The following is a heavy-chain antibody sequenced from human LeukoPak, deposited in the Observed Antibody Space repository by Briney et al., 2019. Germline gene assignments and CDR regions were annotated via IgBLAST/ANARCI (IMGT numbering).Heavy chain of an antibody. CDR1: GFTFGSYW. V-gene: IGHV3-7*01. J-gene: IGHJ4*02. CDR3: ARDRKYCSSTSCYADFDY. D-gene: IGHD2-2*01. Sequence: PGGSLRLSCAASGFTFGSYWMSWVRQAPGKGLEWVANIKQGGSEKYYVDSVKGRFTISRDNAKNSLYLQMNSLRAEDTAVYYCARDRKYCSSTSCYADFDYWGQGTLVTVSS. CDR2: IKQGGSEK.